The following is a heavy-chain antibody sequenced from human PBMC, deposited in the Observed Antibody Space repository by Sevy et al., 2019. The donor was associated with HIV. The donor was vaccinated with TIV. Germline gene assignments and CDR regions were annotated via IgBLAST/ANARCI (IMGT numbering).Heavy chain of an antibody. CDR3: AGDRREMVKGADDSFHI. CDR2: ISSSSNYI. Sequence: GGSLRLSCIASGFTFSRSSMNWVRQAPGKGLEWVSSISSSSNYIYYADSMKGRFTISSDNAKNSLYLQMNSLRAEDTAVYYCAGDRREMVKGADDSFHIWGQGTMVTVSS. J-gene: IGHJ3*02. V-gene: IGHV3-21*01. CDR1: GFTFSRSS. D-gene: IGHD3-10*01.